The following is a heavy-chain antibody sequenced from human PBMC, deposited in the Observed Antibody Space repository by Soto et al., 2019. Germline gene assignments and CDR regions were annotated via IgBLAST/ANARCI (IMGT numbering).Heavy chain of an antibody. V-gene: IGHV1-2*04. CDR1: GYTFTGYY. D-gene: IGHD2-2*01. CDR3: AKVWGEDEYCSRTSCLYYFHH. Sequence: ASVKVSCKASGYTFTGYYMHWVRQAPGQGLEWMGWINPNSGGTNYAQKFQGWVTMTRDTSISTAYMELNSLRAEDTAVYYCAKVWGEDEYCSRTSCLYYFHHWGQGTLVTVSS. CDR2: INPNSGGT. J-gene: IGHJ4*02.